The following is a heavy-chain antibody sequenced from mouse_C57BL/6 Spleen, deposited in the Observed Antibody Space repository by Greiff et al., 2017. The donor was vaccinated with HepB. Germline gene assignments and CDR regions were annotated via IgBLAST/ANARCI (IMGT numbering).Heavy chain of an antibody. Sequence: DVQLQESGPGMVKPSQSLSLTCTVTGYSITSGYDWHWIRHFPGNKLEWMGYISYSGSTNYNPSLKSRISITHDTSKNHFFLKLNSVTTEDTATYYCARDEYYGSASWFAYWGQGTLVTVSA. CDR1: GYSITSGYD. V-gene: IGHV3-1*01. CDR2: ISYSGST. D-gene: IGHD1-1*01. CDR3: ARDEYYGSASWFAY. J-gene: IGHJ3*01.